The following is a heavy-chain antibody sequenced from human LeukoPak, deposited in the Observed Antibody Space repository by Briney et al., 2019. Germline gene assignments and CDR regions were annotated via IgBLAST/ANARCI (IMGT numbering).Heavy chain of an antibody. CDR1: GFTFSSYG. CDR2: ISYDGSNK. D-gene: IGHD1-1*01. V-gene: IGHV3-30*18. CDR3: AKDQHSYNWNDGYYYYGMDV. J-gene: IGHJ6*02. Sequence: GRSLRLSCAASGFTFSSYGMHWVRQAPGKGLEWVAVISYDGSNKYYADSVKGRFTISRDNSKNTLYLQMNSLRAEDTAVYYCAKDQHSYNWNDGYYYYGMDVWGQGTTVTVSS.